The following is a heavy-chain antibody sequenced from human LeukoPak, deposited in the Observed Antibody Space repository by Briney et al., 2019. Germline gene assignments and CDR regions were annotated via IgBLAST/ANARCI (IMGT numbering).Heavy chain of an antibody. V-gene: IGHV1-69*04. D-gene: IGHD6-13*01. CDR3: ARGKDGSSWYRGAFDI. CDR2: IIPILGIA. J-gene: IGHJ3*02. CDR1: GGTFSSYA. Sequence: GASVKVSCKASGGTFSSYAISWVRQAPGQGLEWMGRIIPILGIANYAQKFQGRVTITADKSASTAYMELSSLRSEDTAVYYCARGKDGSSWYRGAFDIWGQGTMVTVSS.